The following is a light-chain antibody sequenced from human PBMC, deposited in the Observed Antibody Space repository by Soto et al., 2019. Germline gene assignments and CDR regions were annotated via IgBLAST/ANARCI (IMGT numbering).Light chain of an antibody. V-gene: IGLV2-18*02. CDR2: EVT. Sequence: QSALTQPPSVSGSPGQSVAISCTGTSSDISDYDRVSWYQQSPGTAPKLILYEVTHRPSGVPDRFSGSTSGNTASLTISGLQAEDEADYYCASYTDGSTPHVVFGGRTQLTVL. J-gene: IGLJ2*01. CDR1: SSDISDYDR. CDR3: ASYTDGSTPHVV.